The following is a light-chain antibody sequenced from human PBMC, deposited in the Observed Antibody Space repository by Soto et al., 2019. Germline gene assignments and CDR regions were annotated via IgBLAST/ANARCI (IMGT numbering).Light chain of an antibody. V-gene: IGLV2-14*01. CDR1: SSDVGAYNY. CDR2: DVN. Sequence: QSALTQPASVSGSPGQSITISCTGTSSDVGAYNYVSWYQQHPGKAPKLMIYDVNIRPSGVSNRFSGSKSGNTASLTISGLQAEDEADYYCTSWTTSTTRKFGGGT. CDR3: TSWTTSTTRK. J-gene: IGLJ2*01.